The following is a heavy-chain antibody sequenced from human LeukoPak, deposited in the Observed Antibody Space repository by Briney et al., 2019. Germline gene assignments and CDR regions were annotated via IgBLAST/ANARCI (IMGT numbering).Heavy chain of an antibody. CDR3: ARGAVPASLGDCLDY. Sequence: SETLSLTCTVSGGSISSYYWSWIRQPPGKGLEWIGYIYYSGSTNYNPSLKSRVTISVDTSKNQFSLKLSSVTAADTAVYYCARGAVPASLGDCLDYWGQGTLVTVSS. V-gene: IGHV4-59*01. J-gene: IGHJ4*02. CDR1: GGSISSYY. D-gene: IGHD2-2*01. CDR2: IYYSGST.